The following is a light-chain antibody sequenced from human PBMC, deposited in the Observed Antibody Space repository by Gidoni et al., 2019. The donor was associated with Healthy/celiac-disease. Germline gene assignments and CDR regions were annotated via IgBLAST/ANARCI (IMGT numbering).Light chain of an antibody. CDR3: LQHKSYPWT. Sequence: DIQMTQSPSSLSASVGGRVTITCRASQSISSYLNWYQQKPGKAPKLLIYAASRLQSGVPSRFSGRGAGTDFTLTSSSLQPEDFATYYCLQHKSYPWTGGQGTKVEIK. V-gene: IGKV1-39*01. CDR2: AAS. J-gene: IGKJ1*01. CDR1: QSISSY.